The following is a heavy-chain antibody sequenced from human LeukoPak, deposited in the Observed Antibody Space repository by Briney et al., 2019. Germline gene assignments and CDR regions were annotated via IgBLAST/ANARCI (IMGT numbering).Heavy chain of an antibody. J-gene: IGHJ4*02. V-gene: IGHV3-15*01. D-gene: IGHD2-2*01. Sequence: GGSLRLSCAASGFTFSSAWMTWVRQAPGKGLEWVGHIKNKTKGGTTDYAAPVKGRFIISRDDSKNTLYLQMNSLRTDDTAVYYCARGFCSSTNCYQGSFDLGGQGTRVTVSS. CDR2: IKNKTKGGTT. CDR1: GFTFSSAW. CDR3: ARGFCSSTNCYQGSFDL.